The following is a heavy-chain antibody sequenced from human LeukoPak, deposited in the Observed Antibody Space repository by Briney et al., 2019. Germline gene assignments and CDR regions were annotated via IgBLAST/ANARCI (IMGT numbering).Heavy chain of an antibody. V-gene: IGHV4-59*08. D-gene: IGHD6-6*01. CDR3: ARHGGAPHLAARRLYYIDY. CDR2: IYYSGST. CDR1: GGSISSYY. Sequence: SETLSLTCTVSGGSISSYYWSWIRQPPGKGLEWIGYIYYSGSTNYSPSLKSRVTISVNTSKNQFSLKLSSVTAAVTGVYYCARHGGAPHLAARRLYYIDYWGQGTLVTVSS. J-gene: IGHJ4*02.